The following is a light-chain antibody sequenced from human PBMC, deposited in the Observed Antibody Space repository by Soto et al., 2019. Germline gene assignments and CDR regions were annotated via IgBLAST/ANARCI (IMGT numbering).Light chain of an antibody. Sequence: EIVLTQSPATLSLSPGERATLSCRASQSVSSYLAWYQQKPGQAPRLLLYDASNRATGIPARFSGSESGTDFTLTISSLEPDDFAVYYCQQRSNWPPYTFGKGTKLEIK. CDR1: QSVSSY. CDR2: DAS. CDR3: QQRSNWPPYT. J-gene: IGKJ2*01. V-gene: IGKV3-11*01.